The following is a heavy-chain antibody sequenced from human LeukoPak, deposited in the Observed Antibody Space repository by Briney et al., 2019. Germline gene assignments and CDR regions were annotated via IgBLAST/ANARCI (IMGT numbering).Heavy chain of an antibody. J-gene: IGHJ4*02. Sequence: SEILSLTCTVAGSSINNYYWRWIRQPPEKGLELIGYIYYSASTNYNPSLKSRVTMSVDTSNNQSSLKLNSVTAADTAVYYCARWTGYYDGFEYWGQRTLVTVAS. CDR2: IYYSAST. CDR1: GSSINNYY. CDR3: ARWTGYYDGFEY. V-gene: IGHV4-59*01. D-gene: IGHD3/OR15-3a*01.